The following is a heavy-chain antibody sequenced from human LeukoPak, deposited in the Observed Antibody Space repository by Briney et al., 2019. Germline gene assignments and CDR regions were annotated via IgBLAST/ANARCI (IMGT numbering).Heavy chain of an antibody. D-gene: IGHD3-22*01. CDR1: GSSISSYY. Sequence: SETLSLTCTVSGSSISSYYWSWIRQPPGKGLEWIGYIYYTGNTSYNPSLKSRVTISVDTSKNHFSLRLSSVTAADTAVYYCAAGGYYDNSGTDYWGQGTLVTVSS. CDR3: AAGGYYDNSGTDY. V-gene: IGHV4-59*01. J-gene: IGHJ4*02. CDR2: IYYTGNT.